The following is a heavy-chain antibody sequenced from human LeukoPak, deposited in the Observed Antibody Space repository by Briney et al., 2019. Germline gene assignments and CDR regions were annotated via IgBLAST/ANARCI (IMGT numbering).Heavy chain of an antibody. CDR1: GYSLSELS. J-gene: IGHJ3*02. D-gene: IGHD6-19*01. CDR3: ATDLLGLAVASFVREIDAFDI. CDR2: FDPEDGET. Sequence: ASVKVSCKVSGYSLSELSIHWVRQAPGKGLEWMGGFDPEDGETIYAQRFQGRVIMTKDTSTDTAYMELSSLRSEDTAVYYCATDLLGLAVASFVREIDAFDIWGQGTLVTVSS. V-gene: IGHV1-24*01.